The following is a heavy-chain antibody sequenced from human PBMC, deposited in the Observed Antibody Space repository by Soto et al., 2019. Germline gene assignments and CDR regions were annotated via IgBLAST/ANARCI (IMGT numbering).Heavy chain of an antibody. D-gene: IGHD7-27*01. V-gene: IGHV3-53*01. J-gene: IGHJ4*02. CDR3: ARSPWGGPFDY. Sequence: EVQLVESGGGLIQPGGSLRLSCTASGFIVSSNYMSWVSQAPGKGLEWVSVIYSGGSTYYGDSVKGRFTISRDNSKNTLYLQMNNLRAEVTAVYHCARSPWGGPFDYWGQGTLVTVSS. CDR1: GFIVSSNY. CDR2: IYSGGST.